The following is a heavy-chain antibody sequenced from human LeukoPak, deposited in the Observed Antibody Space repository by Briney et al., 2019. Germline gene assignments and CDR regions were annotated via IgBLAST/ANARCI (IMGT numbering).Heavy chain of an antibody. Sequence: SQTLSLTCAVSGGSISSGGYSWSWIRQPPGKGLEWIGYIYHSGSTYYNPSLKSRVTISVDRSKNQFPLKLSSVTAADTAVYYCASRLLYYDSSGYYYDYDYWGQGTLVTVSS. CDR2: IYHSGST. CDR3: ASRLLYYDSSGYYYDYDY. V-gene: IGHV4-30-2*01. D-gene: IGHD3-22*01. J-gene: IGHJ4*02. CDR1: GGSISSGGYS.